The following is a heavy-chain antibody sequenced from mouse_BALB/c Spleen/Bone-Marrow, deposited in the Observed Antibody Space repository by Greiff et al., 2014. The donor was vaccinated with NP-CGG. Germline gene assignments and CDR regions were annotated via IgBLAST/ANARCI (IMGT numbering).Heavy chain of an antibody. CDR3: ATLTTAVDAMDY. J-gene: IGHJ4*01. V-gene: IGHV14-3*02. CDR2: IDPANGNT. Sequence: VQLKESGAELVKPGASVKLSCTASGFNIKDTYMHWVKQRPEQGLEWIGRIDPANGNTKYDPKFQGKATITADTSSNTAYLQLNSLTSEDTAVYYCATLTTAVDAMDYWGQGTSVTVSS. D-gene: IGHD1-1*01. CDR1: GFNIKDTY.